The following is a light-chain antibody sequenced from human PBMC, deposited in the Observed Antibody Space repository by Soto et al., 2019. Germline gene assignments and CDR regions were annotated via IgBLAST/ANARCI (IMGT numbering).Light chain of an antibody. J-gene: IGKJ4*01. CDR3: QRSYSTPT. CDR1: QSISSY. Sequence: DIQMTQSPSSLSASVGDRVTITCRASQSISSYLNWYQQKPGKAPKLLIYAASSLQSGVPSRFSGSGSGTDFTLTISSLQPEDFATCYCQRSYSTPTFGGGTKVEIK. CDR2: AAS. V-gene: IGKV1-39*01.